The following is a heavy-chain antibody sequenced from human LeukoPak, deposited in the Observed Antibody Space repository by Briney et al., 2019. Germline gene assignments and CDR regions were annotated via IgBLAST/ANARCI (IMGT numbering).Heavy chain of an antibody. D-gene: IGHD2-15*01. CDR1: GYTFANYA. CDR2: INTNTGNP. Sequence: ALVKVSCKASGYTFANYAMNWVRQAPGQGLEWMGWINTNTGNPTYAQGFTGRFVFSLDTSVSTAYLQISSLKAEDTAVYYCARNYPNPLVYCSGGTCLPNDYWGQGTLVTVSS. V-gene: IGHV7-4-1*02. J-gene: IGHJ4*02. CDR3: ARNYPNPLVYCSGGTCLPNDY.